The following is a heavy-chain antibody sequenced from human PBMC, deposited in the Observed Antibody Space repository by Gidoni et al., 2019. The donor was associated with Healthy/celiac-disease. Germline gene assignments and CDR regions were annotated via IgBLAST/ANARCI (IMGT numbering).Heavy chain of an antibody. CDR2: ISSSSSDI. V-gene: IGHV3-21*01. J-gene: IGHJ6*02. CDR1: GFTFSSYS. D-gene: IGHD3-3*01. Sequence: EVQLVESGGGLVKPGGSLRLSRAASGFTFSSYSMNWVRQAPGKGLEWVSSISSSSSDIYYADSVKGRFTISRDNAKNSLYLQINSLRAEDTAVYYCARDLLEAGVLRFLDRGYYGMDVWGQGTTVTVSS. CDR3: ARDLLEAGVLRFLDRGYYGMDV.